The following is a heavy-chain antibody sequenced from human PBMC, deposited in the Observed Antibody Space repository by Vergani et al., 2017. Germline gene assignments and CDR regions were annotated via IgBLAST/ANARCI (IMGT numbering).Heavy chain of an antibody. V-gene: IGHV3-15*01. D-gene: IGHD3-16*02. CDR1: GFTFSNAW. CDR3: TTHYYDYVWGSYRLYYFDY. J-gene: IGHJ4*02. CDR2: IKSKTDGGTT. Sequence: EVQLVESGGGLVKPGGSLRLSCAASGFTFSNAWMSWVRQAPGKGLEWVGRIKSKTDGGTTDYAAPVKGRFTISRDDSKNTLYLQMNSLKTEDTAVYYCTTHYYDYVWGSYRLYYFDYWGQGTLVTVSS.